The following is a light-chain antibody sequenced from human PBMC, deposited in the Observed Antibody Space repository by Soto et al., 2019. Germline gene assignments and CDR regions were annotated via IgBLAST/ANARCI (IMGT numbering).Light chain of an antibody. V-gene: IGLV1-40*01. J-gene: IGLJ1*01. CDR3: QSYDRSLSPSYV. CDR1: SSNIGAGYD. CDR2: ATN. Sequence: SALTQPPSVSGAPGQRVTISCTGSSSNIGAGYDVHWYQQLPGTAPKLLIFATNNRPSGVPDRFSGSKSGSSASLAITGLQADDEADFFCQSYDRSLSPSYVFGSGPRSPS.